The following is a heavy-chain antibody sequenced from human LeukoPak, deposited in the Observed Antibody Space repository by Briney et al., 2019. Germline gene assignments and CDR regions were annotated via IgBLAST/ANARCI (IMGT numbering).Heavy chain of an antibody. CDR2: IHYSGNT. Sequence: PSETLSLTCTVSGGSTSSSNYYWGWIRQPPGKGLEWIGGIHYSGNTYYNPSLKSRVTISIDTSKNQFSLKLSSVAAADTAVYYCARLGAGPTYYDFWSGYSSFYFDYWGQGTLVTVSS. CDR1: GGSTSSSNYY. D-gene: IGHD3-3*01. CDR3: ARLGAGPTYYDFWSGYSSFYFDY. V-gene: IGHV4-39*01. J-gene: IGHJ4*02.